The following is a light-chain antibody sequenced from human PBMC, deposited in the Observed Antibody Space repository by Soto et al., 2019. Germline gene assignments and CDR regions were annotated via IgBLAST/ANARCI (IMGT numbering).Light chain of an antibody. Sequence: EIVLTQSPATLSLSPGERATLSCRATQDVSRYLAWYQQKPGQSPRLLIYDASNRATGIPARFSGSGSGTDFTLTISSLEPEDSAVYYCQQRSNWRFGPGTKVDIK. CDR1: QDVSRY. J-gene: IGKJ3*01. V-gene: IGKV3-11*01. CDR3: QQRSNWR. CDR2: DAS.